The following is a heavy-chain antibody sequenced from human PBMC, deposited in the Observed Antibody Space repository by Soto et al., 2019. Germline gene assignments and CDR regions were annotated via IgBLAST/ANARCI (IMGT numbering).Heavy chain of an antibody. CDR3: ASRYYYDSSGYSPPGPFDY. D-gene: IGHD3-22*01. CDR1: GFTFSDYY. CDR2: ISSSGSTI. V-gene: IGHV3-11*01. J-gene: IGHJ4*02. Sequence: GSLRLSCAASGFTFSDYYMSWIRQAPGKGLEWVSYISSSGSTIYYADSVKGRFTISRDNAKNSLYLQMNSLRAEDTAVYYCASRYYYDSSGYSPPGPFDYWRQRTLVTVPS.